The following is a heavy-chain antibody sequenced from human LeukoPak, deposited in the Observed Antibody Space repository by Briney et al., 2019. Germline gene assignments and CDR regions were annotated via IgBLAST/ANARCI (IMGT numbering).Heavy chain of an antibody. CDR1: GFTFSTYW. D-gene: IGHD3-22*01. V-gene: IGHV3-74*01. Sequence: PGGSLRLSCAASGFTFSTYWMHWVRQAPGKGLVWVSRINGDGSSTTYADSVKGRFTITRDNAKNTLFLQMNSLRAEDTAVYYCAKDSPYYYDSSGYPLFGYWGQGTLVTVSS. CDR3: AKDSPYYYDSSGYPLFGY. J-gene: IGHJ4*02. CDR2: INGDGSST.